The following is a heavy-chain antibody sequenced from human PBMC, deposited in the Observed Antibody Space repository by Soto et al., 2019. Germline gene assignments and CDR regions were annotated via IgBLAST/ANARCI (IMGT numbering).Heavy chain of an antibody. D-gene: IGHD4-17*01. J-gene: IGHJ4*02. CDR3: AGESLYGDPGVFDY. CDR2: INSDGSST. V-gene: IGHV3-74*01. Sequence: PGGSLRLSCAASGFTFSSYWMHWVRQAPGKGLVWVSRINSDGSSTSYADSVKGRFTISRDNAKNTLYLQMNSLRAEDTAVYYCAGESLYGDPGVFDYWGQGTLVTVSS. CDR1: GFTFSSYW.